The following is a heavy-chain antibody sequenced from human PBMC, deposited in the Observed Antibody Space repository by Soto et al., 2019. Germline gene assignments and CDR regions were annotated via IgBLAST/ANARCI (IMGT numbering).Heavy chain of an antibody. D-gene: IGHD3-22*01. Sequence: QVQLVESGGGVVQPGRSLRVSCAASGFTFSSFGMHWVRQAPGKGLEWVAVIWYDGSNEYYADSVKGRFTISRDNSKNTLYLRMNSLRAEDTAVYYCARGLYDSSGCLDYWGQGTLVTVSS. J-gene: IGHJ4*02. V-gene: IGHV3-33*01. CDR2: IWYDGSNE. CDR3: ARGLYDSSGCLDY. CDR1: GFTFSSFG.